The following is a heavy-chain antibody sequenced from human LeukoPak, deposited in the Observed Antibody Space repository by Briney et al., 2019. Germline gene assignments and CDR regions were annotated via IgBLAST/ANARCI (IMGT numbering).Heavy chain of an antibody. CDR2: ISSSGSTI. CDR3: ARADHILTGSFDY. V-gene: IGHV3-48*04. J-gene: IGHJ4*02. D-gene: IGHD3-9*01. CDR1: GFTFSSYS. Sequence: GGSLRLSCAASGFTFSSYSMNWVRQAPGKGLEWVSYISSSGSTIYYADSVKGRFTISRDNAKNSLYLQMNSLRAEDTAVYYCARADHILTGSFDYWGQGTLVTVSS.